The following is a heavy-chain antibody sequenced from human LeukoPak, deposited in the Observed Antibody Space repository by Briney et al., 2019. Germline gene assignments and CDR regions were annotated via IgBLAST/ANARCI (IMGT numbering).Heavy chain of an antibody. CDR2: INHSGST. V-gene: IGHV4-34*01. CDR1: GGSFGGYY. J-gene: IGHJ6*03. D-gene: IGHD5-12*01. CDR3: ARGQTGYDSYYYYYMDV. Sequence: SETLSLTCAVYGGSFGGYYWSWIRQPPGKGLEWIGEINHSGSTNYNPSLKSRVTTSVDTSKNQFSLKLSSVTAADTAVYYCARGQTGYDSYYYYYMDVWGKGTTVTVSS.